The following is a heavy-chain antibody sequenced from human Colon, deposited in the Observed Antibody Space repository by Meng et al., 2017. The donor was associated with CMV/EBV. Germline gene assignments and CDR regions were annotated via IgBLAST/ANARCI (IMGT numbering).Heavy chain of an antibody. D-gene: IGHD4-17*01. CDR2: VSAYNGNT. Sequence: QVPLGQSGAEVKDPGASVKVCCKASGFTFTNYAFSWVRQAPGQGLEWMGWVSAYNGNTNYAQNFQGRLTMTTDTSTNTAYMELRSLRSDDTAVFYCARVIEIKSYGDWHQIYFDYWGQGSLVTVSS. V-gene: IGHV1-18*01. CDR3: ARVIEIKSYGDWHQIYFDY. J-gene: IGHJ4*02. CDR1: GFTFTNYA.